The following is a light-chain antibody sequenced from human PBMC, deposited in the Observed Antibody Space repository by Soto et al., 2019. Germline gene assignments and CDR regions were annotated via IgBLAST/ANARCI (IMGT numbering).Light chain of an antibody. CDR2: DAP. Sequence: EIVLTQSPATLSLSPGERATISCRASQSVSSYLAWYQQKPGQAPRLLIYDAPNRATGIPARFSGSGSGTDFTLTISSLEPEDFAVYYCQQRSNWPITFGQGTRLEIK. V-gene: IGKV3-11*01. CDR3: QQRSNWPIT. CDR1: QSVSSY. J-gene: IGKJ5*01.